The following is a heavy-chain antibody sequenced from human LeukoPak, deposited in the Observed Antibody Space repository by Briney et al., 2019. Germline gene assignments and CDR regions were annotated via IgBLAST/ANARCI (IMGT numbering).Heavy chain of an antibody. CDR1: GVSFSGYY. V-gene: IGHV4-34*01. Sequence: PSETLSLTCAVYGVSFSGYYWSWIRQPPGKGLEWIWEINHSGSTNYNPSLKSRVTISVDTSKNKFSLKLSSVTAAETAVYYCDSDIVVVPAAMGSYYYYGMDVWGQGTTVTVSS. D-gene: IGHD2-2*01. J-gene: IGHJ6*02. CDR3: DSDIVVVPAAMGSYYYYGMDV. CDR2: INHSGST.